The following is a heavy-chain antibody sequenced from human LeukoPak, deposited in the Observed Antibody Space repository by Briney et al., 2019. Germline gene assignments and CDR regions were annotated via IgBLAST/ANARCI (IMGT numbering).Heavy chain of an antibody. CDR2: IKQDVSEK. CDR3: ARSGKIVVAINY. Sequence: GGSLRLSCAASGFTFSRYWMNCVCQAPRKRPERVANIKQDVSEKYYVDSLKGRFTISRDNAKNSLYLQMNSLRAEDTAVYYCARSGKIVVAINYWNQGRLVTVYS. V-gene: IGHV3-7*01. J-gene: IGHJ4*02. CDR1: GFTFSRYW. D-gene: IGHD1-26*01.